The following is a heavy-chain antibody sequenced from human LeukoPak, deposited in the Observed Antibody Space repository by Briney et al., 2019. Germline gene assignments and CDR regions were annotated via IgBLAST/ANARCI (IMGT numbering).Heavy chain of an antibody. V-gene: IGHV4-4*07. CDR1: GGSISSYY. D-gene: IGHD3-22*01. Sequence: PSETLSLTCTVSGGSISSYYWSWIRQPAGKGLEWVGRIYTSGSTNYNPSLKSRVTISVDTSKNQFSLKLTSVTAADTAVYYCARSGLTYYYDSSGYYYLGYWGQGTLVTVSS. J-gene: IGHJ4*02. CDR2: IYTSGST. CDR3: ARSGLTYYYDSSGYYYLGY.